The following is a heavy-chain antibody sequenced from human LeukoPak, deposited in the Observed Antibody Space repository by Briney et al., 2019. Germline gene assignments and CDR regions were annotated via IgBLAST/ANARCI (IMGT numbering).Heavy chain of an antibody. V-gene: IGHV1-8*01. CDR2: MNPHSGNT. CDR3: TRAPVPGNY. CDR1: GYTFTTYD. J-gene: IGHJ4*02. D-gene: IGHD3-10*01. Sequence: ASVKVSCKASGYTFTTYDINWVRQASGQGLEWMGWMNPHSGNTGYAQKFQGRVTMTRDTSINTAYMELSSLTSDDTAVYYCTRAPVPGNYWGQGTLVTVSS.